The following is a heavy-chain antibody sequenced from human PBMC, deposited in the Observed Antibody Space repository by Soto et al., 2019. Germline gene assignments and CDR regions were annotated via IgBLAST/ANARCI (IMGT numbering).Heavy chain of an antibody. CDR2: INTHNGNT. CDR3: TRECSAPYYYYGMAA. Sequence: ASVKVSCKASGYTFTTYGISWVRQAPGQGLEWLGWINTHNGNTNYAQNLQGRVIMTADTSTSTAYMELRSLRSDDTAIYYCTRECSAPYYYYGMAACAQGTTVTVSS. J-gene: IGHJ6*02. D-gene: IGHD3-10*01. V-gene: IGHV1-18*01. CDR1: GYTFTTYG.